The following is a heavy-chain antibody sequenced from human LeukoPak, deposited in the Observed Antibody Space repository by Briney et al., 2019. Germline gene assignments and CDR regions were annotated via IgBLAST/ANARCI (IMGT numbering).Heavy chain of an antibody. D-gene: IGHD4-17*01. J-gene: IGHJ3*02. CDR3: ASPYQPEGDYGSYAFDI. V-gene: IGHV3-72*01. Sequence: GGSLRLSCAASGFTFSDHYMDWVRQAPGKGLEWVGRTRNKANSYTTEYAASVKGRFTISRDDSKNSLYLQMNSLKTEDTAVYYCASPYQPEGDYGSYAFDIWGQGTMVTVSS. CDR2: TRNKANSYTT. CDR1: GFTFSDHY.